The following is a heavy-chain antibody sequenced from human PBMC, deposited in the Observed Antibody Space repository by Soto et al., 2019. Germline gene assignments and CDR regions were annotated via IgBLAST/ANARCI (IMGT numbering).Heavy chain of an antibody. CDR2: IYSGGST. Sequence: EVQLVESGGGLVQPGGSLRLSCAASGFTFSSNYMSWVRQAPGKGLEWVSVIYSGGSTYYADSVKVRFTISRDNSKNTLYLQMNSLRAEDTAVYYCARDLLEVGATDYWGQGTLVTVSS. CDR1: GFTFSSNY. J-gene: IGHJ4*02. D-gene: IGHD1-26*01. CDR3: ARDLLEVGATDY. V-gene: IGHV3-66*01.